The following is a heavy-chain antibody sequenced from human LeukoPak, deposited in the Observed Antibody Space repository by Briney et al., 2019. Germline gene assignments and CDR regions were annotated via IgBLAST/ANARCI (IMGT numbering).Heavy chain of an antibody. CDR1: GYTFTSYG. Sequence: ASVKVSCKASGYTFTSYGISWVRQAPGQGLEWMGWISAYNGNTNYAQKLQGRVTMTTDTSTSTAYMELRSLRSDDTAVYYCASSALYDFWGGYDYWGREPWSPSPQ. CDR2: ISAYNGNT. D-gene: IGHD3-3*01. J-gene: IGHJ4*02. CDR3: ASSALYDFWGGYDY. V-gene: IGHV1-18*01.